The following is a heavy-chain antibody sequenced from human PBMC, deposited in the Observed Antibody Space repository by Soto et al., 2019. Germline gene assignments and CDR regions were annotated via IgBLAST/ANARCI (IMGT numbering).Heavy chain of an antibody. D-gene: IGHD2-21*02. CDR1: GDSISSRSYY. CDR2: IYYSGST. Sequence: PSETLSLTCTVTGDSISSRSYYWGWIRQPPGKGLEWIASIYYSGSTYNNPSLRSRVSMSIDTSKDQFSLKLKSVTAADTALYFCARQRTSVVTQAYFDVWGQGSLVTVSS. V-gene: IGHV4-39*01. CDR3: ARQRTSVVTQAYFDV. J-gene: IGHJ4*02.